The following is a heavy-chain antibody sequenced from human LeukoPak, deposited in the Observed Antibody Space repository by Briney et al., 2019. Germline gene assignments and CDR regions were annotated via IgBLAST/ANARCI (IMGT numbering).Heavy chain of an antibody. Sequence: PSQTLSLTCAISGDSVSSISVAWNWIRQSPSRGLEWLGRTYYRSKWYYDYAVSVKSRINIIPDTSKNQFSLQLTSVTPEDTAVYYCSLARSEYHYGMDVWGQGTTVTVSS. J-gene: IGHJ6*02. V-gene: IGHV6-1*01. CDR1: GDSVSSISVA. CDR3: SLARSEYHYGMDV. CDR2: TYYRSKWYY.